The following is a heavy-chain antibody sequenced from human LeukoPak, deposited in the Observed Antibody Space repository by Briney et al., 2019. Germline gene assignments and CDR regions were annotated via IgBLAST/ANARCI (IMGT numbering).Heavy chain of an antibody. CDR2: IYTSGST. V-gene: IGHV4-61*02. CDR3: ARGEQQLVRFDAFDI. D-gene: IGHD6-13*01. J-gene: IGHJ3*02. Sequence: SETLSLTCTVSGGSISSGSYYWSWIRQPAGKGLEWIGRIYTSGSTNYNPSLKSRVTISVDTSKNQFSLKLSSVTAGDTAVYYCARGEQQLVRFDAFDIWGQGTMVTVSS. CDR1: GGSISSGSYY.